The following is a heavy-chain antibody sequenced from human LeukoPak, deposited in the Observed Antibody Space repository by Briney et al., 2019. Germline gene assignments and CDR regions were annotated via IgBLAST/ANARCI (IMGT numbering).Heavy chain of an antibody. J-gene: IGHJ4*02. V-gene: IGHV3-7*03. CDR2: IKEDGSQK. CDR3: AKDVRFLEWLSNDY. D-gene: IGHD3-3*01. CDR1: GFTFSSFW. Sequence: PGGSLRLSCAASGFTFSSFWMTWVRQAPGKGLEWVANIKEDGSQKYYVDSVKGRFTISRDNSKNTLYLQMNSLRAEDTAVYYCAKDVRFLEWLSNDYWGQGTLVTVSS.